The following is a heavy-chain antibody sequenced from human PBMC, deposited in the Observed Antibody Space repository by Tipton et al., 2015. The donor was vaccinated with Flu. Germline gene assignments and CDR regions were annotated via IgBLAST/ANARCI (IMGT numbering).Heavy chain of an antibody. Sequence: QSEAEVKKPGASVKVSCKASGYTFTSYYMHWVRQAPGQGLEWMGIINPSGGSTSYAQKFQGRVTMTRDTSTSTVYMELSSLRSEDTDVYYCARVTAAAGRYYYYGMDVWGQGTTVTVSS. CDR3: ARVTAAAGRYYYYGMDV. D-gene: IGHD6-13*01. J-gene: IGHJ6*02. CDR1: GYTFTSYY. CDR2: INPSGGST. V-gene: IGHV1-46*01.